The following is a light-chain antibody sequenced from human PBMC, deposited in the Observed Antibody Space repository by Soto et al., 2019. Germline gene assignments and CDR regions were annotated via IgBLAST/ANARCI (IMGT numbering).Light chain of an antibody. CDR1: QSLLHSNGYNY. J-gene: IGKJ1*01. V-gene: IGKV2-28*01. CDR2: LGS. CDR3: MQALQTDWT. Sequence: DIVMTQSPLSLPVTPGEPASISCRSSQSLLHSNGYNYLDWYLQKPGQSPQLLIYLGSNRASGVPDRFSGSGSGTDFTLKISRVEAEDVGVYYCMQALQTDWTFGQGTEVEIK.